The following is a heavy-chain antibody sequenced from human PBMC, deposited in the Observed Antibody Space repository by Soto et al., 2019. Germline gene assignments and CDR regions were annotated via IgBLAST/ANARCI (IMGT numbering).Heavy chain of an antibody. CDR3: AREGAATANYGMDV. V-gene: IGHV1-2*04. D-gene: IGHD2-15*01. CDR2: VNPNSGGT. Sequence: QVQLVQSGAEVKKSGASVKVSCKASGYTFTDYYIHWVRQAPGQGLEWMGWVNPNSGGTNYAQKFQGWVTMTRDTSISTVYRELSSLKSDDMAVYYCAREGAATANYGMDVWGQGTTVTVSS. CDR1: GYTFTDYY. J-gene: IGHJ6*02.